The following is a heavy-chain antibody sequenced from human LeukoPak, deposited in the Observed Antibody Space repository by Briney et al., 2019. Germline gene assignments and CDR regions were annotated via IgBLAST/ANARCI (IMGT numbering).Heavy chain of an antibody. Sequence: GGSLRLSCAASGFSVSSNYVSWVRQAPGKGLEWVSVIYSGGSTYYADSVKGRFTISRDNSKNTVFLQMNSLRAEDTAVYYCARGEWLRFDLEDWGQGTLVTVSS. CDR1: GFSVSSNY. CDR3: ARGEWLRFDLED. D-gene: IGHD5-12*01. V-gene: IGHV3-53*01. J-gene: IGHJ4*02. CDR2: IYSGGST.